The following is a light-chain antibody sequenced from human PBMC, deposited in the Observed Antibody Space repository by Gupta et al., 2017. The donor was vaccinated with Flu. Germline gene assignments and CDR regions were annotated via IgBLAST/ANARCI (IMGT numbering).Light chain of an antibody. Sequence: ETQVTQSPATLSVSPGDRVTLSCWASQSVGSNLAWYQQKPGQTPRLLIYGASSRATGIPARFSGSWSGTDFTLTITSLQSEDFAVYYCQHYNNWPLLTFGGGTKVEI. J-gene: IGKJ4*01. CDR2: GAS. CDR1: QSVGSN. CDR3: QHYNNWPLLT. V-gene: IGKV3-15*01.